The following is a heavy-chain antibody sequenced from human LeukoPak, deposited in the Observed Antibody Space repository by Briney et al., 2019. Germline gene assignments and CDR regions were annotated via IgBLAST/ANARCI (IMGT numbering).Heavy chain of an antibody. Sequence: GGSLRLSCAASGFTFSSYAMSWVRQAPGKGLEWVSSISGSGGSTYYADSVKGRFSISRDNSKNTLYLQVNSLRADDTAVYYCAKGELLWFGELLQWGQGTLVTVSS. CDR1: GFTFSSYA. CDR3: AKGELLWFGELLQ. V-gene: IGHV3-23*01. CDR2: ISGSGGST. J-gene: IGHJ4*02. D-gene: IGHD3-10*01.